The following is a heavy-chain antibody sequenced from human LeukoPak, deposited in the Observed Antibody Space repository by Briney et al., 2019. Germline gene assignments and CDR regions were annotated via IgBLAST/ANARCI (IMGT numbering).Heavy chain of an antibody. D-gene: IGHD3-9*01. V-gene: IGHV3-74*01. CDR1: GFTFSSYW. J-gene: IGHJ4*02. CDR3: AREEALLEYYDILTGYYKGLDY. CDR2: INSDGSST. Sequence: PGGSLRLSCAASGFTFSSYWMHWVRQAPGKGLVWVSRINSDGSSTSYADSVKDRFTISRDDAKNTLYLQMNSLRAEDTAVYYCAREEALLEYYDILTGYYKGLDYWGQGTLVTVSS.